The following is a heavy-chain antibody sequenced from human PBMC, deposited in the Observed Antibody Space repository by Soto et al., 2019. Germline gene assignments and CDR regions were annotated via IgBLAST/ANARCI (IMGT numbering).Heavy chain of an antibody. CDR3: AHAGDFDLLSFDR. J-gene: IGHJ4*02. Sequence: QITLKESGPPLVIPAQTLTLTCAFSGFSLTTTRMGVAWIRQPPGRALEWLALIYWDDDKRYSPTLKNRLTVSKDTSTNRVVLTITNISPDDTGTYFCAHAGDFDLLSFDRWGPGTLVNVST. D-gene: IGHD2-15*01. CDR2: IYWDDDK. V-gene: IGHV2-5*02. CDR1: GFSLTTTRMG.